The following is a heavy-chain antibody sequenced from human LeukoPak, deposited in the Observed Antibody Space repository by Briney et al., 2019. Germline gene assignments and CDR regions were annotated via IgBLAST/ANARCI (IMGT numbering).Heavy chain of an antibody. CDR1: GGSISSSSYY. CDR3: ASMYSYRYYFDY. Sequence: SETLSLTCTASGGSISSSSYYWGWIRQPPGKGLEWIGSIYYSGSTYYNPSLKSRVTISVDTSKNQFSLKLSSVTAADTAVYYCASMYSYRYYFDYWGQGTLVTVSS. D-gene: IGHD5-18*01. CDR2: IYYSGST. V-gene: IGHV4-39*01. J-gene: IGHJ4*02.